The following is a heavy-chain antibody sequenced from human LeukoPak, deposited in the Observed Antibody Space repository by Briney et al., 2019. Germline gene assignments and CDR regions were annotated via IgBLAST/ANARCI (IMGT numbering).Heavy chain of an antibody. CDR3: AREEDGSGFDWFDP. J-gene: IGHJ5*02. CDR2: IKQDGSEK. D-gene: IGHD3-10*01. V-gene: IGHV3-7*03. CDR1: GFTFSSYW. Sequence: GGSLRLSCAASGFTFSSYWMSWVRQAPGKGLEWVANIKQDGSEKYYVDSVKGRFTISRDNAKNSLYLQMNSLRAEETAVYYCAREEDGSGFDWFDPWGQGTLVTVSS.